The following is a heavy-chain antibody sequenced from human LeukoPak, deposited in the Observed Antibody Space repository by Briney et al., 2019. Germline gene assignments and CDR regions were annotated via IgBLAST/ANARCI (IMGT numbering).Heavy chain of an antibody. D-gene: IGHD3-3*01. J-gene: IGHJ6*02. CDR2: ISSSGSTI. V-gene: IGHV3-48*04. CDR3: ARDKRDYDFWSGYFYYYYGMDV. CDR1: GFTFSSYA. Sequence: GGSLRLSCAASGFTFSSYAMSWVRQAPGKGLEWVSYISSSGSTIYYADSVKGRFTISRDNAKNSPYLQMNSLRAEDTAVYYCARDKRDYDFWSGYFYYYYGMDVWGQGTTVTVSS.